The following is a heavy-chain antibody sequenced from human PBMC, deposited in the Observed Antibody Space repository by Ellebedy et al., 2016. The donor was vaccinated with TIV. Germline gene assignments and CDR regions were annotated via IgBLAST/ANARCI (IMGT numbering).Heavy chain of an antibody. J-gene: IGHJ4*02. CDR2: ISSSGSTT. Sequence: GESLKISCAASGFIFSAYYMIWIRQAPGMGLEWVAFISSSGSTTYHAASVHGRFTTSRYTAKHSLYLQMNRLRVKDTAVYYCVGRPQSSGWYGPFDYWGQGTLVTVSS. CDR1: GFIFSAYY. D-gene: IGHD6-19*01. V-gene: IGHV3-11*01. CDR3: VGRPQSSGWYGPFDY.